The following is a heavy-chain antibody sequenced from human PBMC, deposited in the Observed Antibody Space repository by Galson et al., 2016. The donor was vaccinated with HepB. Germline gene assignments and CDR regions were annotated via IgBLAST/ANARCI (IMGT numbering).Heavy chain of an antibody. CDR3: VRGGLGV. CDR1: GYTFINYG. D-gene: IGHD7-27*01. Sequence: SVKVSCKASGYTFINYGISWVRLAPGQGLEWMGWISTYNGNTKYAQKLQDRLTMTTDTPTSTAYMELRSLRYDDTAVYYCVRGGLGVWGQGTTVTVSS. V-gene: IGHV1-18*01. J-gene: IGHJ6*02. CDR2: ISTYNGNT.